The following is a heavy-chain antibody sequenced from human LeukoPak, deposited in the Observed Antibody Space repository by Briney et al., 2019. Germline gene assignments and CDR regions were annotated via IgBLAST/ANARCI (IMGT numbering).Heavy chain of an antibody. Sequence: GGSLRLSCAASGFTFSSYWMHWVRQAPGKGLVWVSRINSDGSSTSYADSVKGRFTISRDNAKNSLYLQMNSLRAEDTAVYYSARGSTYYDSSGQVPFDYWGQGTLVTVSS. CDR2: INSDGSST. CDR3: ARGSTYYDSSGQVPFDY. D-gene: IGHD3-22*01. V-gene: IGHV3-74*01. J-gene: IGHJ4*02. CDR1: GFTFSSYW.